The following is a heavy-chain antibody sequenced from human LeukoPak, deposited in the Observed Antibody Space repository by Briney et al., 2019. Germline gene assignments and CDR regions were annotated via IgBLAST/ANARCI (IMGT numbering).Heavy chain of an antibody. J-gene: IGHJ6*02. CDR3: SREQYIIGGSGWFGMDV. CDR1: GGSLSTYY. V-gene: IGHV4-59*12. Sequence: PSETLSLTCSVSGGSLSTYYWTWTRQPPGKGLGWTGYIHQSGTTAFNPSLKSRVTMSLDTSRNKFSLRMSSLTAADTAVYYCSREQYIIGGSGWFGMDVWGHGTTVTVSS. D-gene: IGHD6-19*01. CDR2: IHQSGTT.